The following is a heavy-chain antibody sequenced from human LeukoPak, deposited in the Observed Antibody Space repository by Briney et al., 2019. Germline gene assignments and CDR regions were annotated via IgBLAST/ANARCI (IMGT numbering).Heavy chain of an antibody. D-gene: IGHD1-1*01. J-gene: IGHJ6*03. CDR2: ISGSGDTI. Sequence: GGSLRLSCAASGFTYSSYGMNWVRQAPGKGLEWISYISGSGDTIYNEDSVKGRFAISRDNGQNSLYLQMNSLRGEDTAVYYCARTFTTYYYYMDVWGKGATVTVSS. CDR3: ARTFTTYYYYMDV. CDR1: GFTYSSYG. V-gene: IGHV3-48*01.